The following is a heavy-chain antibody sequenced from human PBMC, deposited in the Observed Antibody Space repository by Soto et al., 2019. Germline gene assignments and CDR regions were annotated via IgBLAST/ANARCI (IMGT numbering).Heavy chain of an antibody. CDR1: GFNFSRHE. D-gene: IGHD4-17*01. CDR2: ISRTSINI. V-gene: IGHV3-48*03. CDR3: AREDDYGDYAFDY. Sequence: EVHLVESGGGLVQPGGSLILSCATSGFNFSRHEISWVRQAPGKGLEWVSYISRTSINIYYAESVKGRFTVSRDNAKNSLHLHMNSLRAEDTAVYFCAREDDYGDYAFDYWGQGAQVTVSS. J-gene: IGHJ4*02.